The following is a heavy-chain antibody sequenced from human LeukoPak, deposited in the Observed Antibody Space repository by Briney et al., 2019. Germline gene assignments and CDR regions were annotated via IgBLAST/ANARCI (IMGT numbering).Heavy chain of an antibody. J-gene: IGHJ4*02. CDR2: INWNGGRT. CDR3: ARDRQYYDFWTGHYYFNY. V-gene: IGHV3-20*04. CDR1: GFTFSSYG. Sequence: GGSLRLSCAASGFTFSSYGMSWVRQAPGKGLEWVSNINWNGGRTVYADSVKGRFTISRDNAKNSLYLQMNSLRAEDTALYYCARDRQYYDFWTGHYYFNYWGQGTLVTVSS. D-gene: IGHD3-3*01.